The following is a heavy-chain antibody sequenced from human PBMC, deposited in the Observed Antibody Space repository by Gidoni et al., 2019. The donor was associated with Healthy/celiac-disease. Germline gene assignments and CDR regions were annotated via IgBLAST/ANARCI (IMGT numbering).Heavy chain of an antibody. V-gene: IGHV3-33*01. CDR1: GFPFSSYG. Sequence: QVQLVESGGGVVQPGRSLRLSCAASGFPFSSYGMHWVRQAPGKGRVWVAVIWYDGSNKYYADSVKGRFTISRDNSKNTLYLQMNSLRAEDTAVYYCARDRGDYDDYWGQGTLVTVSS. CDR2: IWYDGSNK. CDR3: ARDRGDYDDY. D-gene: IGHD4-17*01. J-gene: IGHJ4*02.